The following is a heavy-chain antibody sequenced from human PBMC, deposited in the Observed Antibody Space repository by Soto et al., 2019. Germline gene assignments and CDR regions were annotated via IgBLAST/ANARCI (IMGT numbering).Heavy chain of an antibody. V-gene: IGHV1-69*06. CDR2: IIPIFGTA. D-gene: IGHD3-10*01. CDR1: GGTFSSYA. Sequence: VASVKVSCKASGGTFSSYAISWVRQAPGQGLEWMGGIIPIFGTANYAQKFQGRVTITADKSTSTAYMELSSLRSEDTAVYYCASAYGSGSLPDYWGQGTLVTVSS. CDR3: ASAYGSGSLPDY. J-gene: IGHJ4*02.